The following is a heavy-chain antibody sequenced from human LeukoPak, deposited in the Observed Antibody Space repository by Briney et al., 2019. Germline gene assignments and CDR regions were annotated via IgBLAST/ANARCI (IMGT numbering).Heavy chain of an antibody. CDR1: GGTFSSYA. Sequence: SVKVSCKASGGTFSSYAISWVRQAPGQGLEWMGGIIPIFGTANYAQKFQGRVTITTDESTSTAYMELSSPRSEDTAVYYCARGLLWFGEGPHYYMDVWGKGTTVTVSS. V-gene: IGHV1-69*05. D-gene: IGHD3-10*01. CDR2: IIPIFGTA. CDR3: ARGLLWFGEGPHYYMDV. J-gene: IGHJ6*03.